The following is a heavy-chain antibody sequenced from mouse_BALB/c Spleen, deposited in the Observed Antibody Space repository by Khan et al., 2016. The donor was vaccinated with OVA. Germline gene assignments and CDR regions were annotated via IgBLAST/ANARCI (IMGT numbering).Heavy chain of an antibody. V-gene: IGHV2-6-5*01. D-gene: IGHD1-1*02. Sequence: QVQLKQSGPGPVAPSQSLSITCTVSGFSLTDHGVSWIRQPPGKGLEWLGVIWGGGSTYYNSVLKSRLSISKDNSKSQVFLKMNSLQTHDTAMYYCAKQIWSPYYGMDYWGQGTSVTVSS. CDR2: IWGGGST. J-gene: IGHJ4*01. CDR3: AKQIWSPYYGMDY. CDR1: GFSLTDHG.